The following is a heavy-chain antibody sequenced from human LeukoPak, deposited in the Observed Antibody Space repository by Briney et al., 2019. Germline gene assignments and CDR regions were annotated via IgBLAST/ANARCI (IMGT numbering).Heavy chain of an antibody. D-gene: IGHD3-22*01. CDR2: IFGFGGSI. CDR1: GLTLSSNA. J-gene: IGHJ6*02. V-gene: IGHV3-23*01. CDR3: AKVGPADSRDYYYNRGMDV. Sequence: QPGGSLRLSCAASGLTLSSNAMSWVRQAPGKGLEWVSVIFGFGGSILYADPVKGRFTISRDISKNTVYLQMNSLRAEDTAVYYCAKVGPADSRDYYYNRGMDVWGQGATVTVSS.